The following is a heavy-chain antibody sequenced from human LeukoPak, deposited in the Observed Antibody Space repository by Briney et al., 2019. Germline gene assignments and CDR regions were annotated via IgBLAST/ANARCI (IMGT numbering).Heavy chain of an antibody. Sequence: GGSLRLSCAASGFTFSSYWMHWVRQAPGKGLVWVSRINSDGSSTSYADSVKGRFTISRDNVKNSLYLQMNSLRAEDTAVYYCARAVVGYSYGYGGYYFDYWGQGTLVTVSS. V-gene: IGHV3-74*01. CDR2: INSDGSST. CDR3: ARAVVGYSYGYGGYYFDY. CDR1: GFTFSSYW. D-gene: IGHD5-18*01. J-gene: IGHJ4*02.